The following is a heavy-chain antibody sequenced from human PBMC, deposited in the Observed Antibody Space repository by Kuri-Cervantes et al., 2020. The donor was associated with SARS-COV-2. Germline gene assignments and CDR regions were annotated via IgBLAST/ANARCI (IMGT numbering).Heavy chain of an antibody. CDR1: GYTFTRYG. J-gene: IGHJ6*02. CDR2: IGAYNGNT. Sequence: ASVKVSCKASGYTFTRYGISWVRQAPGQGLEWMGWIGAYNGNTNYAQKFQGRVTMTTDTSTSTAYMELRSLRSDDTAVYYCARDIYSPNCSSTSCPYYYYYYGMDVWGQGTTVTVSS. CDR3: ARDIYSPNCSSTSCPYYYYYYGMDV. V-gene: IGHV1-18*04. D-gene: IGHD2-2*01.